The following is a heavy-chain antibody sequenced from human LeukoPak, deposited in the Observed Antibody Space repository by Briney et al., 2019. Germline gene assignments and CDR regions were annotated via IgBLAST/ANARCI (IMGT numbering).Heavy chain of an antibody. CDR2: IYYIGSP. CDR3: ARNLIAAAGTYYFDY. CDR1: GGAINSYH. D-gene: IGHD6-13*01. V-gene: IGHV4-59*01. Sequence: SETLSLTCTVSGGAINSYHWTWIRQPPGKGLEWIASIYYIGSPKYNPSLESRVTISVDTSKNQFSLKVNSLTAADTAVYYCARNLIAAAGTYYFDYWGQGTLVTVSS. J-gene: IGHJ4*02.